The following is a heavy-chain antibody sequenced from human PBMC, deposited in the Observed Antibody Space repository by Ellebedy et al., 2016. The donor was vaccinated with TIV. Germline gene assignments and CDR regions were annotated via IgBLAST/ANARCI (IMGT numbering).Heavy chain of an antibody. Sequence: GGSLRLSCAASGFSFSRYAMSWVRQAPGKGLEWVSAIGGSGDTYYADSVRGRSTISRDNSKNTLYLQMNSLRAEDTAVYYCAKDVSIGTTQSFYGTDVWGQGTTVTVSS. D-gene: IGHD1-14*01. V-gene: IGHV3-23*01. J-gene: IGHJ6*02. CDR1: GFSFSRYA. CDR3: AKDVSIGTTQSFYGTDV. CDR2: IGGSGDT.